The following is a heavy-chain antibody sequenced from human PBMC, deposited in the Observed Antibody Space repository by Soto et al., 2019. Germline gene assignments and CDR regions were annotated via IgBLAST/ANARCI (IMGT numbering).Heavy chain of an antibody. J-gene: IGHJ3*02. D-gene: IGHD6-19*01. CDR1: SVSNAW. V-gene: IGHV3-15*07. CDR3: TTLPTGIAVAGWAFDI. Sequence: SVSNAWMNWVRQAPGKGLEWVGRIKSKTDGGTTDYSAPVKGRFTISRDDSKNTLYLQINRLKNEDTAVYYCTTLPTGIAVAGWAFDIWGQGTMVTVSS. CDR2: IKSKTDGGTT.